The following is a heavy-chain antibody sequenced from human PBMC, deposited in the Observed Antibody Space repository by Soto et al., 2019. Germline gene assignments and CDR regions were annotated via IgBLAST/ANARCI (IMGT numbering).Heavy chain of an antibody. CDR1: GFTFSSYG. J-gene: IGHJ4*02. CDR2: IWYDGSNK. Sequence: GGSLRLSCAASGFTFSSYGMHWVRQAPGKGLEWVAVIWYDGSNKYYADSVKGRFTISRDNSKNTLYLQMNSLRAEDTAVYYCASSGSWYYFDYWGQGTLVTVSS. CDR3: ASSGSWYYFDY. D-gene: IGHD6-13*01. V-gene: IGHV3-33*01.